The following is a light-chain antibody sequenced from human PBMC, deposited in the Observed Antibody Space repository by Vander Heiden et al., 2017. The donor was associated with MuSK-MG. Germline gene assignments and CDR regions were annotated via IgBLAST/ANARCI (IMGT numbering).Light chain of an antibody. CDR1: QGISSY. CDR2: AAS. Sequence: DIQLTQSPSFLSASVGDRVTITCRASQGISSYLAWCQQKPGKAPKPLIYAASSLQSGVPSTFSGSGSGTEFTLTISSLQPEDFATYYCQQLNSYPLTFGQGTRLEIK. CDR3: QQLNSYPLT. J-gene: IGKJ5*01. V-gene: IGKV1-9*01.